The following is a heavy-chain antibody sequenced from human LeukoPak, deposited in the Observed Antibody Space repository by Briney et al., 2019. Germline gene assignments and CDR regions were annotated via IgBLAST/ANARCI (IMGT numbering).Heavy chain of an antibody. CDR3: VKDRSIAAPNNDFFDS. CDR1: GFTFNRFY. Sequence: GGSLRLSCSASGFTFNRFYLHWVRQAPGKGLEFVSHISSNGATTYYADSVKGRFTISRDNSKNTLYLQMSSLRVDDTAVYYFVKDRSIAAPNNDFFDSWAQGPRVTVSS. J-gene: IGHJ4*02. D-gene: IGHD6-6*01. V-gene: IGHV3-64D*06. CDR2: ISSNGATT.